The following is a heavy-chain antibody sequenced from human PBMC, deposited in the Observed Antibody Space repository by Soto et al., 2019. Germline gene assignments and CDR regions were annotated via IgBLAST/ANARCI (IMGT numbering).Heavy chain of an antibody. J-gene: IGHJ4*02. D-gene: IGHD5-12*01. Sequence: QVQLQESGPGLVKPSQTLSLTCTVSGGSISSGDYYWSWIRQPPGKGLEWIGYIYYSGSTYYNPSLKSRVTISLDTSKNQFSLKLSSVTAADTAVYYCARAVRGYSGYENFVYWGQGTLVTVSS. CDR3: ARAVRGYSGYENFVY. V-gene: IGHV4-30-4*01. CDR1: GGSISSGDYY. CDR2: IYYSGST.